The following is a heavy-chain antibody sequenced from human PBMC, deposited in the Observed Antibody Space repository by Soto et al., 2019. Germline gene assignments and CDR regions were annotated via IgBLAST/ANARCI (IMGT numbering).Heavy chain of an antibody. D-gene: IGHD2-15*01. CDR3: GKANGGTCYSRVDY. J-gene: IGHJ4*02. CDR1: GFTFNNYA. Sequence: GGSLRLSCAASGFTFNNYAMSWVRQAPGKGLEWVSAICSGGSTYYADSVKGRFTISRDSSKNTLYLQVISLRAEHTAVYYCGKANGGTCYSRVDYWGQGSLVTVSS. CDR2: ICSGGST. V-gene: IGHV3-23*01.